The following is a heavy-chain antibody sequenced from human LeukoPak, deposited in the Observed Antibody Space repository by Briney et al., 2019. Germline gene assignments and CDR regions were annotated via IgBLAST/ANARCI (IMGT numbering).Heavy chain of an antibody. CDR3: AKTLDYYDNSDAFDI. J-gene: IGHJ3*02. V-gene: IGHV3-48*03. Sequence: GGSLRLSCAASEFTFSGYDMHWVRQAPGKGLEWVSCISSSGGIIYYADSVKGRFTISRDNSKNTLYLQMNSLRAEDTAVYYCAKTLDYYDNSDAFDIWGQGTMVTVSS. CDR2: ISSSGGII. D-gene: IGHD3-22*01. CDR1: EFTFSGYD.